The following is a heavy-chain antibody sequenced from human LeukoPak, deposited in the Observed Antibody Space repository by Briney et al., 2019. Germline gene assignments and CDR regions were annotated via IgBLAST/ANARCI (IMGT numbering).Heavy chain of an antibody. CDR3: ARDRNYYDSSGYPDI. Sequence: SVKVSCKASRATFSSYAISWVRQAPGHGLEWMGGIIPIFGTANYAQKFQGRVTITADESTSTAYMELSSLRSEDTAVYYCARDRNYYDSSGYPDIWGQGTLVTVSS. V-gene: IGHV1-69*13. CDR2: IIPIFGTA. D-gene: IGHD3-22*01. J-gene: IGHJ4*02. CDR1: RATFSSYA.